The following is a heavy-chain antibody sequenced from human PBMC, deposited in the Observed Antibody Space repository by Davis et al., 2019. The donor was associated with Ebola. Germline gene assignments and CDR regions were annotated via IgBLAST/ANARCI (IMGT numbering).Heavy chain of an antibody. CDR2: INSDGSST. Sequence: PGGSLRLSCAASGFTFSSYWMHWVRQAPGKGLVWVSRINSDGSSTSYADSVKGRFTISRDNAKNTLYLQMNSLRAEDTAVYYCARAEHIQLQGGMDVWGKGTTVTVSS. CDR3: ARAEHIQLQGGMDV. J-gene: IGHJ6*04. D-gene: IGHD5-18*01. CDR1: GFTFSSYW. V-gene: IGHV3-74*01.